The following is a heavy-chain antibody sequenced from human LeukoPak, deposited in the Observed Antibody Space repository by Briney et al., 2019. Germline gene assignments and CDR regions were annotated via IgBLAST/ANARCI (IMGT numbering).Heavy chain of an antibody. CDR1: GGTFSSYA. CDR3: ARAHRWLQGGFDY. D-gene: IGHD5-24*01. V-gene: IGHV1-69*06. J-gene: IGHJ4*02. Sequence: SVKVSCRASGGTFSSYAISWVRQAPGQGLEWMGGIIPIFGTANYAQKFQGRVTITADKSTSTAYMELSSLRSEDTAVYYCARAHRWLQGGFDYWGQGTLVTVSS. CDR2: IIPIFGTA.